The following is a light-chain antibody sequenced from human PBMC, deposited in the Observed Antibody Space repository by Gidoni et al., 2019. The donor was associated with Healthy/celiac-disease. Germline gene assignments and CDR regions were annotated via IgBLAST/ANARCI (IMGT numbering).Light chain of an antibody. Sequence: EMVWTQAPATLSLSPGERATLSCRASQSVSSYLAWYQQKPGQAPRLLISDASNRATGIPARFSGSGSGTDFTLTICSLVREDFAVYYCQQRSNWPPSITCGQXTRLEIK. J-gene: IGKJ5*01. CDR2: DAS. CDR1: QSVSSY. V-gene: IGKV3-11*01. CDR3: QQRSNWPPSIT.